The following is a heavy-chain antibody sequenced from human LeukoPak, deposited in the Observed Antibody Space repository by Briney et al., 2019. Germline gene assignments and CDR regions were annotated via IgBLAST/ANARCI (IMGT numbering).Heavy chain of an antibody. CDR1: GYTFTDYY. CDR2: INPNSGGT. CDR3: ARDPASSTSPFGGHY. J-gene: IGHJ4*02. D-gene: IGHD2-2*01. Sequence: ASVTVSCMASGYTFTDYYMHWVRQAPGQGLEWMGWINPNSGGTNYAQKFQGRVTMTRDMSTSTVYMELSSLRSEDTAVYYCARDPASSTSPFGGHYWGQGTLVTVSS. V-gene: IGHV1-2*02.